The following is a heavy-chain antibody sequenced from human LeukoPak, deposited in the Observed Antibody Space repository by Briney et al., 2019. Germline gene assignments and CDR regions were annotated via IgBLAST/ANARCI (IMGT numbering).Heavy chain of an antibody. CDR1: GYSISSGYY. D-gene: IGHD2-2*02. V-gene: IGHV4-38-2*02. Sequence: PSETLSLTCTASGYSISSGYYWGWIRQPPGKGLEWIGSIYHSGSTYYNPSLKSRVTISVDTSKNQFSLKLSSVTAADTAVYYCARGDCSSTSCYTGYWGQGTLVTVSS. CDR2: IYHSGST. CDR3: ARGDCSSTSCYTGY. J-gene: IGHJ4*02.